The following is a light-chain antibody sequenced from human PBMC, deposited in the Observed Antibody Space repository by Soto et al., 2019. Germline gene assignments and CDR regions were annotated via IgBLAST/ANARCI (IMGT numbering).Light chain of an antibody. CDR2: VAS. CDR1: QNIGRF. Sequence: DIQMTQSPSSLSASVGDRVAITCRASQNIGRFLNWHQQKPGKAPNVLINVASTLRSGVPSRFSGSGSGTDFNLTINSLQPEDFATYFCQQSFTNQLTFGGGTKVDIK. CDR3: QQSFTNQLT. V-gene: IGKV1-39*01. J-gene: IGKJ4*01.